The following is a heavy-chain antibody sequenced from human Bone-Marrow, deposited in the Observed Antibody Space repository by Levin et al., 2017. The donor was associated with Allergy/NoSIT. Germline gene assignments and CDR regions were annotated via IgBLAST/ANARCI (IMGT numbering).Heavy chain of an antibody. CDR1: GASFSDSY. CDR2: INHIGRT. V-gene: IGHV4-34*01. CDR3: ARGVRVHWGYYFDY. Sequence: SETLSLTCAVYGASFSDSYWTWIRQPPGKGLEWIGDINHIGRTTYNPSLKSRVTMSVDKSKNQFSLRLRSMTAADTAVYYCARGVRVHWGYYFDYWGQGTLAIVTS. J-gene: IGHJ4*02. D-gene: IGHD7-27*01.